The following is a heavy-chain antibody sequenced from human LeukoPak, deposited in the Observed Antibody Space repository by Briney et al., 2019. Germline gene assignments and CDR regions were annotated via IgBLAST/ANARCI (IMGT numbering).Heavy chain of an antibody. CDR3: AREERYYDYMDV. D-gene: IGHD1-1*01. Sequence: SETLSLTCTLSGGSISSYYWSWIRQPAGKGLEWIGRIYTSGSTNYNPSLKSRVTISVDKSKNQFSLKLSSVTAADTAVYYCAREERYYDYMDVGGKGTTVTVSS. CDR2: IYTSGST. CDR1: GGSISSYY. J-gene: IGHJ6*03. V-gene: IGHV4-4*07.